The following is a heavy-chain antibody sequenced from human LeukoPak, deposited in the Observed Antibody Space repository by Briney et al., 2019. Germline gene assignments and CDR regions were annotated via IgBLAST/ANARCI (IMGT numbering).Heavy chain of an antibody. V-gene: IGHV4-31*03. CDR2: IYYSGST. D-gene: IGHD6-6*01. CDR1: GGSISSGGYY. J-gene: IGHJ6*02. Sequence: PSETLSLTCTVSGGSISSGGYYWSWIRQHPGKGLEWIGYIYYSGSTYYNPSLKSRVTISVDTSKNQFSLKLSSVTAADTAVYYCASSSGYYYYYGMDVWGQGTTVTVSS. CDR3: ASSSGYYYYYGMDV.